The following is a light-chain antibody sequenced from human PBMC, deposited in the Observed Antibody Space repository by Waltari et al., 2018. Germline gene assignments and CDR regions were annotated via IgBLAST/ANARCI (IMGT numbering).Light chain of an antibody. Sequence: DIVMTQSPDSLAVSLGERATINCKSSQSVLYSSNNNNYLAWYRQKPGQPPKLLFSWASTRASGVPVRFSGSGSGTDFTLTISSLQAEDVAVYYCQQYYTTPRTFGQGTTVEIK. CDR2: WAS. V-gene: IGKV4-1*01. CDR1: QSVLYSSNNNNY. CDR3: QQYYTTPRT. J-gene: IGKJ1*01.